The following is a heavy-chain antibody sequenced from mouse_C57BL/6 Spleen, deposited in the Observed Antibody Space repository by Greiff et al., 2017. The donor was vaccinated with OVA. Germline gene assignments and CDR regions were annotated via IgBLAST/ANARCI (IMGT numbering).Heavy chain of an antibody. D-gene: IGHD2-5*01. CDR3: ARSSSTPNYSNYLAWFAY. J-gene: IGHJ3*01. V-gene: IGHV1-53*01. CDR1: GYTFTSYW. CDR2: INPSNGGT. Sequence: QVQLQQSGTELVKPGASVKLSCKASGYTFTSYWMHWVKQRPGQGLEWIGNINPSNGGTNYNEKFKSKATLTVDKSSSTAYMQLSSLTSEDSAVYYCARSSSTPNYSNYLAWFAYWGQGTLVTVSA.